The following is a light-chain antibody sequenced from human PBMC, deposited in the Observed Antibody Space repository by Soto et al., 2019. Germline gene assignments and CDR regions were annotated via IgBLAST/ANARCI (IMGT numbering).Light chain of an antibody. CDR2: TNN. CDR1: GSNIGSNS. J-gene: IGLJ1*01. V-gene: IGLV1-44*01. CDR3: ATWDGNPNAYV. Sequence: QSVLTQPPSASGTPGQRVTISCSGSGSNIGSNSVNWYQQLPGRAPKLLIYTNNQRRSGVPDRFSGSKSGTSASLVIGGLQSEDEAHYYRATWDGNPNAYVFGTGTKVTVL.